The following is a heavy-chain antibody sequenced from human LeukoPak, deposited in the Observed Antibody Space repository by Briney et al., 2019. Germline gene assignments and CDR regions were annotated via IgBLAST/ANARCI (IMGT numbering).Heavy chain of an antibody. CDR3: ARQKTGTSIFPWWFDP. CDR1: GSSISSYY. V-gene: IGHV4-59*08. J-gene: IGHJ5*02. CDR2: IYYSGRA. Sequence: SETLSLTCTVSGSSISSYYWSWIRQPPGKGLKWIGYIYYSGRANYNPSLKSRVTISVDTSKNQFSLKLSSVTAADTAVYYCARQKTGTSIFPWWFDPWGQGTLVTVSS. D-gene: IGHD1-14*01.